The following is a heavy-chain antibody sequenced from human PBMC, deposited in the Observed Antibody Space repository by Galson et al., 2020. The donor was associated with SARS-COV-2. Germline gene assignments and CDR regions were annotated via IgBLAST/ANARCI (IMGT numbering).Heavy chain of an antibody. CDR3: ARDEELWTFMPQDIVVVPAAMRGYGMDV. V-gene: IGHV3-30*04. D-gene: IGHD2-2*01. CDR2: ISYDGSNK. J-gene: IGHJ6*02. CDR1: GFTFSSYA. Sequence: GESLKISCAASGFTFSSYAMHWVRQAPGKGLEWVAVISYDGSNKYYADSVKGRFTISRDNSKNTLYLQMNSLRAEDTAVYYCARDEELWTFMPQDIVVVPAAMRGYGMDVWGQGTTVTVSS.